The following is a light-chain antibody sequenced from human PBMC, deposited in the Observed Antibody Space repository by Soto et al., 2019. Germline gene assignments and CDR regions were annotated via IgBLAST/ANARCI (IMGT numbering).Light chain of an antibody. J-gene: IGLJ7*01. V-gene: IGLV4-69*01. CDR2: LNSDGSH. CDR1: SGHSSYA. CDR3: QTWGTGGGV. Sequence: QPVLTQSPSASASLGASVKLTCTLSSGHSSYAIAWHQQQPEKGPRYLMKLNSDGSHSKGDGIADRFSGSSSGAERYLTISSLQSEDEADYYCQTWGTGGGVFGTGTQLTVL.